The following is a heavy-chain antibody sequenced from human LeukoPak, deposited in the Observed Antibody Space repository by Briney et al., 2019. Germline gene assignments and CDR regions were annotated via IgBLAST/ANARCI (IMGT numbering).Heavy chain of an antibody. J-gene: IGHJ4*02. V-gene: IGHV1-69*05. Sequence: ALVKVSCNASGYTFTSYYMHWVRQAPGQGLDRTGGIITIFGTANYEQKFQGRVTITTDESTSTAYMELSSLRSEDTAVYYCASQFGGSYGYFDYWGQGTLVTVSS. CDR2: IITIFGTA. CDR1: GYTFTSYY. D-gene: IGHD1-26*01. CDR3: ASQFGGSYGYFDY.